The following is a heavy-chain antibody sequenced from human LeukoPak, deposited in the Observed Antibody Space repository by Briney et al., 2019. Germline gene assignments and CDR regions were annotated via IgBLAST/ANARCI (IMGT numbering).Heavy chain of an antibody. J-gene: IGHJ4*02. V-gene: IGHV4-59*01. CDR1: GGSISSYY. CDR3: ATRGYSYGFDY. CDR2: IYYSGST. D-gene: IGHD5-18*01. Sequence: PSETLSLTCTVSGGSISSYYWSWIRQPPGKGLEWIGYIYYSGSTNYNPYLKSRVTISVDTSKNQFSLKLSSVTAADTAVYYCATRGYSYGFDYWGQGTLVTVSS.